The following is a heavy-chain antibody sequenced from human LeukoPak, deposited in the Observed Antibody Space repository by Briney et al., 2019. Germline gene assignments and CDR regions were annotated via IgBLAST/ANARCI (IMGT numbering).Heavy chain of an antibody. CDR2: IHTSGST. CDR3: ARDRYYYDSSDYSRLDY. D-gene: IGHD3-22*01. Sequence: SETLSLTCTVYGCSISSIYWSWHRPPAGQGLEWIGRIHTSGSTNYNPSLKSRVTMSVNTSKNQFPRRLSSVTAADTAVDYCARDRYYYDSSDYSRLDYWGQGTLVTVSS. V-gene: IGHV4-4*07. CDR1: GCSISSIY. J-gene: IGHJ4*02.